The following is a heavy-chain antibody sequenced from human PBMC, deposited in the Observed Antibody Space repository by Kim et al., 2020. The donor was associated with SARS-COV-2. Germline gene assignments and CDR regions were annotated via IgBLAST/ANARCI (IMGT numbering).Heavy chain of an antibody. D-gene: IGHD3-22*01. J-gene: IGHJ3*02. V-gene: IGHV1-18*01. CDR1: GYTFTSYG. CDR3: ARGGSRLTMIVVVMADAFDI. CDR2: ISAYNGNT. Sequence: ASVKVSCKASGYTFTSYGISWVRQAPGQGLEWMGWISAYNGNTNYAQKLQGRVTMTTDTSTSTAYMELRSLRSDDTAVYFCARGGSRLTMIVVVMADAFDIWGQGKMVTVSS.